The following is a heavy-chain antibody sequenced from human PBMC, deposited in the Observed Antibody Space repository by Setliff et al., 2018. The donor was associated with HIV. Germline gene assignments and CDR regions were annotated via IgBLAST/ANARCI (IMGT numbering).Heavy chain of an antibody. CDR1: GGSFSGYY. D-gene: IGHD3-22*01. CDR2: INYSGST. CDR3: ARLTTTYYYDSSAYYHPV. J-gene: IGHJ4*02. Sequence: PSETLSLTCAVYGGSFSGYYWSWIRQPPGKGLEWIGEINYSGSTNYNPSLKSRVTISVDTSKNQFSLKLSSVTAADTAVYYCARLTTTYYYDSSAYYHPVWGQGTLVTVS. V-gene: IGHV4-34*01.